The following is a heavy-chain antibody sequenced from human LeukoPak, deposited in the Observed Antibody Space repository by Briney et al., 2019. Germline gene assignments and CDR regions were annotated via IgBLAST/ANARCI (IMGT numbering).Heavy chain of an antibody. CDR3: ARGTGNFDY. CDR2: ISSSSSAI. CDR1: GFSFSTSS. J-gene: IGHJ4*02. D-gene: IGHD7-27*01. V-gene: IGHV3-48*01. Sequence: GGSLRPSCAASGFSFSTSSMNWVRQAPGKGLEWVSYISSSSSAIYYVDSVKGRFTISRDNAKNSLYLQMNSLRGEDTAVYYCARGTGNFDYWGQGTLVTVSS.